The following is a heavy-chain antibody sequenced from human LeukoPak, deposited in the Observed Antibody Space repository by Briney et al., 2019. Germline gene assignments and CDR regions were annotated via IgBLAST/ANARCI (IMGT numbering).Heavy chain of an antibody. J-gene: IGHJ4*02. V-gene: IGHV3-66*02. D-gene: IGHD4-17*01. CDR2: IYSGGRT. CDR3: ARPTPSTFDL. Sequence: GGSLTLSCAASGFTVSTNYMSWVRQAPRKGLEWVSAIYSGGRTSYADSVKGRFTISRDNSKNTVSLQMNSLRGDDTAMYHCARPTPSTFDLWGQGTLVIVSS. CDR1: GFTVSTNY.